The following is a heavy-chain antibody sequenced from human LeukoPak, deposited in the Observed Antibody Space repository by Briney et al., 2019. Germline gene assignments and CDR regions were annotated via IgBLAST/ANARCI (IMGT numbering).Heavy chain of an antibody. Sequence: PGGSLRLSCAASEFTFSSYSMNWVRQAPGKGLEWVSYISSSSSTIYYADSVKGRFTISRDNAKNSLYLQMNSLRDEDTAVYYCARPEHGGSYPFDYWGQGTLVTVSS. CDR2: ISSSSSTI. J-gene: IGHJ4*02. CDR1: EFTFSSYS. D-gene: IGHD1-26*01. V-gene: IGHV3-48*02. CDR3: ARPEHGGSYPFDY.